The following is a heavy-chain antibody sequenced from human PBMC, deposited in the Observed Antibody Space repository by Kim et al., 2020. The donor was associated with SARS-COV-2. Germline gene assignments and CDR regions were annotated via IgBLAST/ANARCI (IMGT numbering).Heavy chain of an antibody. V-gene: IGHV3-23*01. D-gene: IGHD3-22*01. J-gene: IGHJ4*02. Sequence: GGSLRLSCAASGFTFSSYAMSWVRQAPGKGLEWVSAISGSGGSTYYADSVKGRFTISRDNSKNTLYLQMNSLRAEDTAVYYCARGGREGYSSGYFVLDYWGQGTLVTVSS. CDR1: GFTFSSYA. CDR3: ARGGREGYSSGYFVLDY. CDR2: ISGSGGST.